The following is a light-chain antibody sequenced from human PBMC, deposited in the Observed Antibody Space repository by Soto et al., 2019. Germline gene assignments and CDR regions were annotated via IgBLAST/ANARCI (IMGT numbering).Light chain of an antibody. CDR2: GAS. CDR3: QQHGSSPFT. V-gene: IGKV3-20*01. Sequence: EIVLTQSPGTLSLSPGVRATLSCRASQTISSTYLAWYQQKPGQAPRLLIYGASSSATDIPDRFSGSGSGTDFPLTISRLEPEDFAVYYCQQHGSSPFTFGPGTKVDIK. CDR1: QTISSTY. J-gene: IGKJ3*01.